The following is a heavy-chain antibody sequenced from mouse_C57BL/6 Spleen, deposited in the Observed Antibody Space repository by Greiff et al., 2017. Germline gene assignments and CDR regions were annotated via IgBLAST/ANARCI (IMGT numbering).Heavy chain of an antibody. Sequence: VKLMESGAELARPGASVKMSCKASGYTFTSYTMHWVKQRPGQGLEWIGYINPSSGYTKYNQKFKDKATLTADKSSSTAYMQLSSLTSEDSAVYYCARGDDGYYVGAMDYWGQGTSVTVSS. D-gene: IGHD2-3*01. V-gene: IGHV1-4*01. CDR3: ARGDDGYYVGAMDY. CDR2: INPSSGYT. J-gene: IGHJ4*01. CDR1: GYTFTSYT.